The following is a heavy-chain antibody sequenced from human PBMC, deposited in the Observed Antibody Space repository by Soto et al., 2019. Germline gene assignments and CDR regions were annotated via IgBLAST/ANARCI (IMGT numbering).Heavy chain of an antibody. CDR2: INPSDGST. CDR3: VSDGVGLHTGFDY. J-gene: IGHJ4*02. V-gene: IGHV1-46*04. D-gene: IGHD1-26*01. Sequence: SVKVSCKTSGYTFSNHYLHWVRQAPGQGLEWMGRINPSDGSTHYAQKLQGRVTMTRDTSTSTGHMDLNSLRSGDTAVYYCVSDGVGLHTGFDYWGQGTLVTSPQ. CDR1: GYTFSNHY.